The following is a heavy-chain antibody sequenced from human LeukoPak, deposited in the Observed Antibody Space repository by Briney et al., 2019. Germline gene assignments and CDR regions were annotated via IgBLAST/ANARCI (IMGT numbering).Heavy chain of an antibody. CDR1: GFTFSNYW. CDR3: SRDEISGYFVY. J-gene: IGHJ4*02. CDR2: IKEDGSMK. D-gene: IGHD1-26*01. V-gene: IGHV3-7*01. Sequence: GGSLSLSCADSGFTFSNYWMSWVRQAPGRGLEWVANIKEDGSMKQYVDSVRGRFTISRDNAKRSLYLQMSSLKAEDSAVYYCSRDEISGYFVYWGQGTLVTVSS.